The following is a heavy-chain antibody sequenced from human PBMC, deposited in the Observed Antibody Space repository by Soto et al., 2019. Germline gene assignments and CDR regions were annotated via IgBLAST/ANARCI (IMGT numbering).Heavy chain of an antibody. Sequence: GGSLRLSCAASGFTFSSYWMHWVRQAPGKGLVWLSRIKSDGTTTSYADSVEGRFTISRDNAKNTLYLQMNSLRAEDTAVYYCARDVTYSGYDIHFDYWGQGALVTVSS. CDR3: ARDVTYSGYDIHFDY. V-gene: IGHV3-74*01. D-gene: IGHD5-12*01. J-gene: IGHJ4*02. CDR1: GFTFSSYW. CDR2: IKSDGTTT.